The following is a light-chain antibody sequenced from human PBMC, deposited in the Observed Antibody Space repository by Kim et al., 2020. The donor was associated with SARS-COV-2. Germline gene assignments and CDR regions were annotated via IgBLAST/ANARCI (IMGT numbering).Light chain of an antibody. V-gene: IGLV1-40*01. J-gene: IGLJ1*01. Sequence: QSVLTQPPSVSAAPGQKVTISCTGSRSNIGAGYHVHWYQHLPGTAPKLVLFFDSQRPSGVPDRFSGSKSDTSASLVITGVQAEDEADYYCQSYDTRQTSDGSLNGYVFGSGTKVTVL. CDR3: QSYDTRQTSDGSLNGYV. CDR1: RSNIGAGYH. CDR2: FDS.